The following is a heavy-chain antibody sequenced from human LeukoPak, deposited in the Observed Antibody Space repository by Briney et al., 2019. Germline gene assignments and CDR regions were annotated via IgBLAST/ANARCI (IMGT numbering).Heavy chain of an antibody. Sequence: QSGPALVKPTQTLTLTCTFSGFSLSTSGMCVSWIRQPPGKALEWLARIDWDDDKHYSTSLKTRLTISKDTSKNQVVLTMTNMDPVDTATYYCARTRKYYYDNSGYPYFDYWGQGTLVTVSS. CDR3: ARTRKYYYDNSGYPYFDY. CDR1: GFSLSTSGMC. CDR2: IDWDDDK. D-gene: IGHD3-22*01. V-gene: IGHV2-70*11. J-gene: IGHJ4*02.